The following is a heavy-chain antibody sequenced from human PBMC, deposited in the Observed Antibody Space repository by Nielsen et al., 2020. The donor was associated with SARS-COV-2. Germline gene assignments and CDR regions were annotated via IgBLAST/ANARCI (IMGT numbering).Heavy chain of an antibody. Sequence: SETLSLTCTVSDGSISSYYWSWIRQPPGKGLEWIGYIYYSGCTNYNPSLKSRVTISVDTSKNQYSLKLSSVTAAYTAVYYCARALVDTAMAGDYWGQGTLVTVSS. CDR2: IYYSGCT. D-gene: IGHD5-18*01. CDR1: DGSISSYY. V-gene: IGHV4-59*13. J-gene: IGHJ4*02. CDR3: ARALVDTAMAGDY.